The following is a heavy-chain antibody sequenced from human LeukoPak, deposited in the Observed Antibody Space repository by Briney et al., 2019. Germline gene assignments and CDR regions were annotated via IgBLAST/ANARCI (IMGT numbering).Heavy chain of an antibody. V-gene: IGHV4-59*01. CDR2: IYYSGST. J-gene: IGHJ4*02. CDR1: GGSISSYY. Sequence: SETLSLTCTVSGGSISSYYWSWIRQPPGKGLEWIGYIYYSGSTNCNPSLKRRVTISVDTSKNQFSLKLSSVTAADTAVYYCARLTYYYDSRYFAYWGQGNRLTVSS. D-gene: IGHD3-22*01. CDR3: ARLTYYYDSRYFAY.